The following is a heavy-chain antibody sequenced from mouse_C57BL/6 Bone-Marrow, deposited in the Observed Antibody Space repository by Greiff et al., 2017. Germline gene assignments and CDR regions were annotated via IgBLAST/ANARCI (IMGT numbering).Heavy chain of an antibody. V-gene: IGHV8-12*01. CDR1: GFSLSTSGMG. Sequence: VKLMESGPGILQSSQTLSLTCSFSGFSLSTSGMGVSWIRQPSGKGLEWLAHIYWDDDKRYNPSLKSRLTNSKDTSRNQVFLKITSVDTADTATYYCARRDDYDSYYAMDYWGQGTSVTVSS. J-gene: IGHJ4*01. CDR2: IYWDDDK. CDR3: ARRDDYDSYYAMDY. D-gene: IGHD2-4*01.